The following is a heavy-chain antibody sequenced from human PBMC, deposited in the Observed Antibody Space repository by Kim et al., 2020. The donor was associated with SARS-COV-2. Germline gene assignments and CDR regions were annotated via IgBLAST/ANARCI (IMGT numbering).Heavy chain of an antibody. Sequence: GGSLRLSCAASGFTFSSYAMGWVRQAPGKGLEWVSTISASGGTTYYTDSVKGRFTISRDNSKNTLYLQMSTLRAEDTAVYYCAKEVEVTIAEDWGQGTLV. D-gene: IGHD4-17*01. V-gene: IGHV3-23*01. CDR3: AKEVEVTIAED. J-gene: IGHJ4*02. CDR2: ISASGGTT. CDR1: GFTFSSYA.